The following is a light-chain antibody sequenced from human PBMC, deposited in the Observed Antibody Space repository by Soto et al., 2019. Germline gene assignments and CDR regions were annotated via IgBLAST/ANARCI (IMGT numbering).Light chain of an antibody. CDR3: QQYQTYST. Sequence: DIHMTQSPSSLSAAIGDRVTITSRASQGIRHYLAWYQQKPGKVPKLLIYEASNLQSGVPSRFRGGGSGTEFTLTISSLQPEDVATYYCQQYQTYSTFGQGTRLEIK. CDR2: EAS. J-gene: IGKJ5*01. CDR1: QGIRHY. V-gene: IGKV1-27*01.